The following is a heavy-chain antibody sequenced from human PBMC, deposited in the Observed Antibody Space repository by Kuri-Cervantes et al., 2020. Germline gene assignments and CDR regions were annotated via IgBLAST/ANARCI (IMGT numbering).Heavy chain of an antibody. CDR3: ARVNRQAPYGESSEFDY. D-gene: IGHD3-10*01. CDR2: IIPILGIA. V-gene: IGHV1-69*02. CDR1: GGTFSSYT. Sequence: SVKVSCKASGGTFSSYTISWVRQAPGQGLEWMGRIIPILGIANYAQKFQGRVTITADESTSAAYMELSSLRSEDTAVYYCARVNRQAPYGESSEFDYWGQGTLVTVSS. J-gene: IGHJ4*02.